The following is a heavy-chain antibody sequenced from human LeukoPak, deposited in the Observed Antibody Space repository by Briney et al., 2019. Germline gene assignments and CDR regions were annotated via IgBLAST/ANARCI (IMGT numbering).Heavy chain of an antibody. CDR1: GFTFSTYS. V-gene: IGHV3-21*01. CDR3: AKDMVPAAIGGAGDY. D-gene: IGHD2-2*01. CDR2: ISPDSNYK. J-gene: IGHJ4*02. Sequence: GGSLRLSCAASGFTFSTYSMNWLRLAPGKGLEWVSSISPDSNYKYYVDSAKGRFTISRDNAKSSLYLQMNSLRAEDTAVYYCAKDMVPAAIGGAGDYWGQGTLVTVSS.